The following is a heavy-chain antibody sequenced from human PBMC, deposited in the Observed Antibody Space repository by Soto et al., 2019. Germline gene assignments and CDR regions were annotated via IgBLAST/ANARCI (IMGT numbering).Heavy chain of an antibody. Sequence: QDQLVQSGGEVKKPGASVTVSCKASGYSFTNYGITWVRQAPGRGVEWMGWISAYNGDTNYAQKLQGRVTMTTDASTSTAYLELRSLISDDTAVYYCARDRGVAPPVAGNTHYYYHMDVWGKGTTVTVSS. D-gene: IGHD6-19*01. CDR3: ARDRGVAPPVAGNTHYYYHMDV. V-gene: IGHV1-18*01. CDR1: GYSFTNYG. J-gene: IGHJ6*03. CDR2: ISAYNGDT.